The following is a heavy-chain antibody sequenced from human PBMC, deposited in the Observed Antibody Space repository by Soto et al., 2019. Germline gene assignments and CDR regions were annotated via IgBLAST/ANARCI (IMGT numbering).Heavy chain of an antibody. V-gene: IGHV4-4*07. D-gene: IGHD2-8*01. CDR1: GASVTSYY. Sequence: QVQLQGSDPRLLKPSETLSLTCTVSGASVTSYYWSWIRQPAGKGLDWIGRIYTSGNTDYNPSLRSRSTLSLEPSQNQGSLKLSSVTAADTAIYYCARDGVAPHDMDVLGQETTVTVTS. J-gene: IGHJ6*01. CDR3: ARDGVAPHDMDV. CDR2: IYTSGNT.